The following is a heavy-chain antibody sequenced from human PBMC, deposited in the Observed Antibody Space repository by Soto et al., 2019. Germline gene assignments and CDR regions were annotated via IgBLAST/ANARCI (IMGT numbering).Heavy chain of an antibody. CDR1: GYTFTSYG. D-gene: IGHD6-19*01. CDR3: ARDLTERAVAGLDFDY. J-gene: IGHJ4*02. Sequence: ASVKVSCKASGYTFTSYGISWVRQAPGQGLEWMGWISAYNGNTNYAQKLQGRVTMTTDASTSTAYMELRSVRSDDTAVYYCARDLTERAVAGLDFDYWGQGTLVTVSS. CDR2: ISAYNGNT. V-gene: IGHV1-18*01.